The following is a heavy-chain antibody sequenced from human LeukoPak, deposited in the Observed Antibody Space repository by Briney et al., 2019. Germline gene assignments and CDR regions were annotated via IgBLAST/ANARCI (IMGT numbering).Heavy chain of an antibody. V-gene: IGHV3-30*18. CDR1: GFTFSSYG. J-gene: IGHJ6*02. CDR3: AKQLERRAYYYYGMDV. D-gene: IGHD1-1*01. CDR2: ISYDGSNK. Sequence: GGSLRLSCAASGFTFSSYGMHWVRQAPGKGLEWVAVISYDGSNKYYADSVKGRFTISRDNSKNTLYLQMNSLRAEDTAVYYCAKQLERRAYYYYGMDVWGQGTTVTVSS.